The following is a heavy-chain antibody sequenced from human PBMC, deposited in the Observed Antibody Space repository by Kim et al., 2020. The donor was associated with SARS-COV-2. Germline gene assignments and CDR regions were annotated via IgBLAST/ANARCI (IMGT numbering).Heavy chain of an antibody. Sequence: TYYNPSLKSRVTRSGDTPQNQCSLKLSSVSAADTAVYYCARDALPRGIDYWGQGTLVTVS. D-gene: IGHD3-16*01. CDR2: T. V-gene: IGHV4-31*02. J-gene: IGHJ4*02. CDR3: ARDALPRGIDY.